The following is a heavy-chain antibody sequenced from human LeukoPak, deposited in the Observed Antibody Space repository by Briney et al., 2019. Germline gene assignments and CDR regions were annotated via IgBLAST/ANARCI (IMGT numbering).Heavy chain of an antibody. CDR3: AKDGWKMATIRPYFEY. CDR2: IRYDGNNI. D-gene: IGHD5-24*01. V-gene: IGHV3-30*02. J-gene: IGHJ4*02. Sequence: GGSLRLSCAASGFNLSPYDMHWVRQTPAKGLEWVALIRYDGNNIYYADSVKGRFTISRDNSKNMLYLQMSSLRAEDTAVYYCAKDGWKMATIRPYFEYWGQGTLVTVSS. CDR1: GFNLSPYD.